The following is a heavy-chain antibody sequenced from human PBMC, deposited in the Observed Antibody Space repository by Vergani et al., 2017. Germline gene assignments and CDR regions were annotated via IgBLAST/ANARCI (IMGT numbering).Heavy chain of an antibody. CDR1: GFNFHDYA. CDR3: ANSVIAGNVGVAYFGMDV. CDR2: ILSNSGRI. V-gene: IGHV3-9*01. Sequence: EVQLVESGGGLVQPGMSLRLSCVGSGFNFHDYAFHWVRQAPGKGLEWVSCILSNSGRIGYADSVKGRFTISRDDDKNSLYLQMNSLRTEDTAVYFCANSVIAGNVGVAYFGMDVWGRGTTVTVS. J-gene: IGHJ6*02. D-gene: IGHD2/OR15-2a*01.